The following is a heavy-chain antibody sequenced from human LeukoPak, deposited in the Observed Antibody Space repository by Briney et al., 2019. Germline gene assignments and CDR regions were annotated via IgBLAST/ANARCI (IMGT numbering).Heavy chain of an antibody. Sequence: GGSLRLSCAASGFTFSSYAMSWVRQAPGKGLEWVSAISGSGGSTYYADSVKGRFSISRGNSKNTLYLQMNSLRAEDTAVYYCAKGVWSGYGPTIFDYWGQGTLVTVSS. V-gene: IGHV3-23*01. CDR2: ISGSGGST. CDR3: AKGVWSGYGPTIFDY. CDR1: GFTFSSYA. D-gene: IGHD3-3*01. J-gene: IGHJ4*02.